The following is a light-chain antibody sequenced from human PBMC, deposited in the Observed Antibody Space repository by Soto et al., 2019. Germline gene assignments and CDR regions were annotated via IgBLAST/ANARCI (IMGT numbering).Light chain of an antibody. CDR2: EVS. CDR3: SSYTSRGKAL. J-gene: IGLJ3*02. CDR1: SSDVGGYKY. Sequence: QSALTQPASVSGSPGQSITISCTGTSSDVGGYKYVSWYQQYSGKAPKLVIYEVSNRPSGVSHRFSGSKSGNTASLTISGLQAEDEAEYYCSSYTSRGKALFGGGTKLTVL. V-gene: IGLV2-14*01.